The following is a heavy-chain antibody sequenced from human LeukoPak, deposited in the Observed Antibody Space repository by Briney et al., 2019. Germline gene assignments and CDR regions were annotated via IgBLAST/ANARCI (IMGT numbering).Heavy chain of an antibody. CDR3: AREGGYAFVDY. CDR2: IYYTGST. V-gene: IGHV4-59*12. Sequence: PSETLSLTCSVSGGSISSLYWSWIRQPPGKGLEWIGYIYYTGSTNYNPSLKSRVTMFVDMSKNQFSLRLSSVTAADTAVYYCAREGGYAFVDYWGQGTLVTVSS. J-gene: IGHJ4*02. D-gene: IGHD3-16*01. CDR1: GGSISSLY.